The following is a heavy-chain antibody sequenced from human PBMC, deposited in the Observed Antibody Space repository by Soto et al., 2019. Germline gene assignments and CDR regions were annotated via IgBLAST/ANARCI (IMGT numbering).Heavy chain of an antibody. CDR1: GGSISSGGYS. V-gene: IGHV4-30-2*01. CDR3: ARRSGGSWSHFDY. D-gene: IGHD2-15*01. CDR2: IYHSGST. J-gene: IGHJ4*02. Sequence: QLQLQESGSGLVKPSQTLSLTCAVSGGSISSGGYSWSWIRQPPGKGLEWIGYIYHSGSTYYNPYLKSRVTISVDRSKNQFSLKLSSVTAADTAVYYCARRSGGSWSHFDYWGQGTLVTVSS.